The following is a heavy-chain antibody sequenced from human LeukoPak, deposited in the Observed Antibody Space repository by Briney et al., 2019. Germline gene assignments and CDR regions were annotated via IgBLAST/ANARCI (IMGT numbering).Heavy chain of an antibody. Sequence: GRSLRLSCAASGFTFSSYGMHWVRQAPGKGLEWVADIWYGGSNKYYADSVKGRFTISRDNSKNTLYLQMNSLRAEDTAVYYCARDRIVCSSTSCHYYYYYGMDVWGQGTTVTVSS. V-gene: IGHV3-33*01. J-gene: IGHJ6*02. CDR2: IWYGGSNK. CDR3: ARDRIVCSSTSCHYYYYYGMDV. CDR1: GFTFSSYG. D-gene: IGHD2-2*01.